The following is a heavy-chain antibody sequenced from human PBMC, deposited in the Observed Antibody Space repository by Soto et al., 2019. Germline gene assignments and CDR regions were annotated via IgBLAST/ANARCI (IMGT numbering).Heavy chain of an antibody. CDR2: ISYDGTIT. D-gene: IGHD2-2*01. CDR3: ATTRVGPCSSSICFSGIFDGMDV. V-gene: IGHV3-30-3*01. Sequence: GGSLRLSCAASGFTISNFGMHWVRQAPGKGLEWVAVISYDGTITYYADSVKGRFTISRDNSKNTLYLQMNSLRTEDTAVYYCATTRVGPCSSSICFSGIFDGMDVWGQGTTVTVS. CDR1: GFTISNFG. J-gene: IGHJ6*02.